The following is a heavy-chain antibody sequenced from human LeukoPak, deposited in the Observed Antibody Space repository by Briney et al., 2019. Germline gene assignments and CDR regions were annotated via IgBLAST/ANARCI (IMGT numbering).Heavy chain of an antibody. V-gene: IGHV3-23*01. CDR2: ISSSGGST. CDR1: GFTSSNSA. CDR3: AREPRYYFDY. Sequence: GESLRLSCVVSGFTSSNSAMSWVRQAPGKGLEWVSVISSSGGSTYYGDSVKGRFTISRDNSKNTLYLQMNSLRAEDTAVYYCAREPRYYFDYWGQGTLVTVSS. J-gene: IGHJ4*02.